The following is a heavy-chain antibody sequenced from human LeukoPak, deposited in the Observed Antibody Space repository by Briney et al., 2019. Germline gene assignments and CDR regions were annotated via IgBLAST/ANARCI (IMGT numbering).Heavy chain of an antibody. Sequence: PGGSLRLSCAASGFTFSSYWMSWVRQAPGKGLEWVANIKQDGSEKYYVDSVKGRFTISRDNAKNSLYLQMNSLRAEDTAVYYCARGVTMVRGVILGAFDIWGQGTMVTVSS. V-gene: IGHV3-7*01. J-gene: IGHJ3*02. D-gene: IGHD3-10*01. CDR3: ARGVTMVRGVILGAFDI. CDR2: IKQDGSEK. CDR1: GFTFSSYW.